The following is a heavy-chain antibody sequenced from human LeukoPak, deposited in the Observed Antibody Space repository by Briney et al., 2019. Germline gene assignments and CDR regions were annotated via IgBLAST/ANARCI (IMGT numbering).Heavy chain of an antibody. CDR2: ISGSGGST. CDR1: GFTFSSYA. J-gene: IGHJ4*02. CDR3: ARLTVVRVYDY. V-gene: IGHV3-23*01. Sequence: GGSLRLSCAASGFTFSSYAMSWVRQAPGKGLEWVSSISGSGGSTYYADSLKGRFTISRDNAKNSLYLQMNSLRAEDTALYYCARLTVVRVYDYWGQGTLVTVSS. D-gene: IGHD2-21*01.